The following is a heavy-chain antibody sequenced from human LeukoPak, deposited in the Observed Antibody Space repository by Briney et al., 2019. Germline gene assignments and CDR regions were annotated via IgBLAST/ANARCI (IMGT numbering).Heavy chain of an antibody. J-gene: IGHJ4*02. CDR3: ARNTVTKGTTSFDY. V-gene: IGHV1-18*01. D-gene: IGHD4-17*01. CDR1: GYTYINYD. Sequence: ASVKVSCKASGYTYINYDISWVRQAPGQGPEWMGWISAYNGNTNYVQKLQGRVTMTTDTSTTTAYMELRSLRSDDTAVYYCARNTVTKGTTSFDYWGQGTLVTVSS. CDR2: ISAYNGNT.